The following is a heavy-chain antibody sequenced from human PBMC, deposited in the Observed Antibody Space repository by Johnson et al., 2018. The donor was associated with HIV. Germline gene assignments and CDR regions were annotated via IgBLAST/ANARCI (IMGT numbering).Heavy chain of an antibody. D-gene: IGHD1-26*01. J-gene: IGHJ3*02. CDR2: ISYDGSNK. Sequence: QVQLVESGGGVVQSGRSLRLSCAASGFTFNSYAMHWVRQAPGKGLEWVAVISYDGSNKYYADSVKGPFTISRDTSKNTLDLQMNRLRAQDTAVYYCTRDWEGYAFDIWGQGTMVTVSS. V-gene: IGHV3-30-3*01. CDR1: GFTFNSYA. CDR3: TRDWEGYAFDI.